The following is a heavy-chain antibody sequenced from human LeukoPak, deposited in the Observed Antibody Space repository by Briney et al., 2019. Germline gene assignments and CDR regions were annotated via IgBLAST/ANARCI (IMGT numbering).Heavy chain of an antibody. V-gene: IGHV3-30-3*01. CDR2: ISYDGSNK. CDR3: ARSILFMSADAFDI. J-gene: IGHJ3*02. CDR1: GFTFSNYA. D-gene: IGHD3-10*02. Sequence: GRSLRLSCSASGFTFSNYAMYWVRQAPGKGLEWVAFISYDGSNKDYADSVKGRFTISRDNSKKTLYLQMNTLRAEDTAVYYCARSILFMSADAFDIWGQGTMVTVSS.